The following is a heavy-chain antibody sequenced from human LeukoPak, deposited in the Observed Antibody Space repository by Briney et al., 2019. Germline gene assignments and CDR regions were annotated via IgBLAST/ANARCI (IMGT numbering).Heavy chain of an antibody. J-gene: IGHJ4*02. CDR3: ARVVEMATISSYYFDY. D-gene: IGHD5-24*01. V-gene: IGHV1-2*02. CDR2: INPNSGGT. CDR1: GYTFTGYY. Sequence: ASVKVSCKASGYTFTGYYMHWVRQAPGQGLEWMGWINPNSGGTNYAQKFQGRVTMTRDTPISTAYMELSRLRSDDTAVYYCARVVEMATISSYYFDYWGQGTLVTVSS.